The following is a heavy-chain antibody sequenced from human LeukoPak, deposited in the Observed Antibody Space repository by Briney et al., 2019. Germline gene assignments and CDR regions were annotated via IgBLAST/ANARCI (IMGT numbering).Heavy chain of an antibody. V-gene: IGHV3-23*01. CDR2: ISGSGGST. CDR1: GFTFSSYA. CDR3: AKDFLDLWSGYPFGY. J-gene: IGHJ4*02. D-gene: IGHD3-3*01. Sequence: GGSLRLSCAASGFTFSSYAMSWVRQAPGKGLEWVSAISGSGGSTYYADSVKGRFTISRDNSKNTLYLQMNSLRAEDTAVYYCAKDFLDLWSGYPFGYWGQGTLVTVSS.